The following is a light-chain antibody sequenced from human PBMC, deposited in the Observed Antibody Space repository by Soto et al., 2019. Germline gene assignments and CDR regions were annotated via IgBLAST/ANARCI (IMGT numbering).Light chain of an antibody. Sequence: DIVMTQSPDSLAVSLGERATINCKSSQSVLCSSNNKNYLAWYQQKPGQPPKLLIYWASTRESGVPDRFSGSGSGTDFTLTISSLQAEDVAVYYCQQYYSTTLTVGGVTKVDI. CDR2: WAS. CDR3: QQYYSTTLT. V-gene: IGKV4-1*01. J-gene: IGKJ4*01. CDR1: QSVLCSSNNKNY.